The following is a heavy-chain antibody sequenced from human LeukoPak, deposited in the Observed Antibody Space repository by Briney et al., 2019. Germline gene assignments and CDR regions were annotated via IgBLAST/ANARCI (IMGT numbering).Heavy chain of an antibody. CDR1: GLTFSSYW. V-gene: IGHV3-7*01. CDR3: ARVSLYANIVATIGGDLDY. D-gene: IGHD5-12*01. CDR2: IKQDESEK. J-gene: IGHJ4*02. Sequence: GGSLRLSCAASGLTFSSYWMSWVRQAPGKGLEWVANIKQDESEKYYVDSVKGRFTISRDNAKNSLYLQMNSLRAEDTAVYYCARVSLYANIVATIGGDLDYWGQGTLVTVSS.